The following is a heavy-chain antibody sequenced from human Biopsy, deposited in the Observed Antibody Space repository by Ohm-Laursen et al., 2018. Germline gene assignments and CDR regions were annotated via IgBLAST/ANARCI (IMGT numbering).Heavy chain of an antibody. D-gene: IGHD5-12*01. CDR1: GGTFTNYA. Sequence: SSVKVSCKASGGTFTNYAISWVRQAPGHGLEWLGGIIPIFGTANYAQKFQGRVTFTADESTSTAYMELSSLRSDDAAVYYGARDARGGEGYLFFYWGQGSLVTVSS. J-gene: IGHJ4*02. CDR3: ARDARGGEGYLFFY. V-gene: IGHV1-69*01. CDR2: IIPIFGTA.